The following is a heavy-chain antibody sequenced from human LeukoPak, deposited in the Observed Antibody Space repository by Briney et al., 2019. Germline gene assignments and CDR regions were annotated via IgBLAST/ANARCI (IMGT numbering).Heavy chain of an antibody. D-gene: IGHD3-22*01. Sequence: GGSLRLFCAASRFAFSGYWMGWVRQATGKGLEWVANIKQDGGEKYYVDSVKGRFTISRDNAKNSLYLQMSSLRAEDTAVYYCARVSDSSGYYFPRFDSWGQGTLVTVSS. V-gene: IGHV3-7*01. J-gene: IGHJ4*02. CDR1: RFAFSGYW. CDR3: ARVSDSSGYYFPRFDS. CDR2: IKQDGGEK.